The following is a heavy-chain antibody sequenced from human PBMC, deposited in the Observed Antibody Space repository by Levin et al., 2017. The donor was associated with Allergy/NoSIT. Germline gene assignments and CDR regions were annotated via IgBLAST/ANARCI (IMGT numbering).Heavy chain of an antibody. D-gene: IGHD3-22*01. J-gene: IGHJ4*02. CDR1: GGSFSGYY. CDR3: ARPSRYYYDSSGYYYGY. Sequence: SQTLSLTCAVYGGSFSGYYWSWIRQPPGKGLEWIGEINHSGSTNYNPSLKSRVTISVDTSKNQFSLKLSSVTAADTAVYYCARPSRYYYDSSGYYYGYWGQGTLVTVSS. V-gene: IGHV4-34*01. CDR2: INHSGST.